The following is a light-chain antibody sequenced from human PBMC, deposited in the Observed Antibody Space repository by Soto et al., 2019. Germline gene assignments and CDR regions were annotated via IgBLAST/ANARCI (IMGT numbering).Light chain of an antibody. CDR1: SSDVGGYNY. CDR3: CSYAGSYTLYV. V-gene: IGLV2-11*01. CDR2: DVS. Sequence: QSVLPQPRSGSGSPGQSGTISCPGTSSDVGGYNYVSWYQQHPGKAPKLMIYDVSKRPSGVPDRFSGSKSGNTASLTISGLQAEDEADYYCCSYAGSYTLYVFGTVTKVTVL. J-gene: IGLJ1*01.